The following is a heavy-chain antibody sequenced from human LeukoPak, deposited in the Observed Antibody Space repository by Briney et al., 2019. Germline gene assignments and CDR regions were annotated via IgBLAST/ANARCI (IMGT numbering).Heavy chain of an antibody. Sequence: PGGPLRLSCTASGFPFKIYPMTWVRQLPGKGLEWVLTVSDNGDPTYYADSVKGRFTSSTDNSSNTLYLQMNSLRVEETAVYYCAKDRPPNYSSRQGFSDNWFDPWGQGTLVTVSS. V-gene: IGHV3-23*01. D-gene: IGHD2-2*01. J-gene: IGHJ5*02. CDR1: GFPFKIYP. CDR2: VSDNGDPT. CDR3: AKDRPPNYSSRQGFSDNWFDP.